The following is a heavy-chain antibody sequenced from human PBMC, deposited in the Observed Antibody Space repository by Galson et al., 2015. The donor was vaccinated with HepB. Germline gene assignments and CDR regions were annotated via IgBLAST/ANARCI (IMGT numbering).Heavy chain of an antibody. J-gene: IGHJ2*01. V-gene: IGHV4-4*02. CDR1: GGSISSSNW. Sequence: SETLSLTCAVSGGSISSSNWWSWVRQPPEKGLEWIGEIYHSGSTNYNPSLKSRVTISVDKSKNQFSLKLSSVTAADSAVYYCASRGRGAVAGANWYFDLWGRGTLVTVSS. D-gene: IGHD6-19*01. CDR2: IYHSGST. CDR3: ASRGRGAVAGANWYFDL.